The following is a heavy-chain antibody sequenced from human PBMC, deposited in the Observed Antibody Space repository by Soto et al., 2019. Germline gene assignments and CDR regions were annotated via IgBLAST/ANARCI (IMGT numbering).Heavy chain of an antibody. V-gene: IGHV4-34*01. CDR2: INHSGST. CDR3: ARVEAYSGSYYVDY. Sequence: QVQLQQWGAGLLKPSETLSLTCAVYGGSFSGYYWSWIRQPPGKGLEWSGEINHSGSTNYNPSLKSRVTISVDTSKNQFSLKLSSVTAADTAVYYCARVEAYSGSYYVDYWGQGTLVTVSS. D-gene: IGHD1-26*01. J-gene: IGHJ4*02. CDR1: GGSFSGYY.